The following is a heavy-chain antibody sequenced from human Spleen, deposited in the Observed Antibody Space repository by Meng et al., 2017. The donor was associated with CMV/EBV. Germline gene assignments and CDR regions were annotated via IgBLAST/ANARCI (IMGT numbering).Heavy chain of an antibody. CDR3: AKAATNIVVVPAPPPYYGMDV. CDR2: IGSGGAART. J-gene: IGHJ6*02. V-gene: IGHV3-23*01. Sequence: GGSLRLSCAASGFTFGSFAMSWVRQGPGKGPEWVSSIGSGGAARTYYADSVKGRFTISRDNSKNTLYLQMNSLRAEDTAVYYCAKAATNIVVVPAPPPYYGMDVWGQGTTVTVSS. D-gene: IGHD2-2*01. CDR1: GFTFGSFA.